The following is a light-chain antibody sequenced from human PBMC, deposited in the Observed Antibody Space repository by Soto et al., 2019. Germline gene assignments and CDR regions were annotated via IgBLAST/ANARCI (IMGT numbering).Light chain of an antibody. J-gene: IGKJ5*01. CDR1: QSVRSN. CDR2: GAS. V-gene: IGKV3-20*01. Sequence: EIVVTQSPATLSVSPGDRVTLSCRASQSVRSNSAWYQQKPGQAPRPLIFGASTRATGIPDRFSGSGAGAYFNLTISRLEPADFGVYYCQQYGSSHTFGQGTRLEI. CDR3: QQYGSSHT.